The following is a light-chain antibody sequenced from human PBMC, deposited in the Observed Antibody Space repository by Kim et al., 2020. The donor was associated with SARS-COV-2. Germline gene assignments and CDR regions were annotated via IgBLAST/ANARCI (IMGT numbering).Light chain of an antibody. CDR3: CSYAGSRTFVL. CDR2: EVS. V-gene: IGLV2-23*02. Sequence: SVTSSYTGTSNDIGNYNLVSWYQRRPGKAPKLIIFEVSKRPSGVSDRFSGSKSGDTASLTISGLQAEDESDYYCCSYAGSRTFVLFGGGTQLTVL. J-gene: IGLJ2*01. CDR1: SNDIGNYNL.